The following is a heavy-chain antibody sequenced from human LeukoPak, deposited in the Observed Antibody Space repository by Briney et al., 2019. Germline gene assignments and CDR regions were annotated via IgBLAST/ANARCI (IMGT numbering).Heavy chain of an antibody. CDR1: GFTFSDCY. CDR3: AELGITMIGGV. Sequence: GGSLRLSCAASGFTFSDCYMSWIRQAAGKGPEWVSSITSGRTTYYADSVKGRFTISNDNAKKSLYLQMNSLRAEDTAVYYCAELGITMIGGVWGKGTTVTISS. J-gene: IGHJ6*04. CDR2: ITSGRTT. V-gene: IGHV3-69-1*02. D-gene: IGHD3-10*02.